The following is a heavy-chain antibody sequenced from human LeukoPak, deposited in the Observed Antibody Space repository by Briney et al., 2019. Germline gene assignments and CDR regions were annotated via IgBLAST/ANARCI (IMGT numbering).Heavy chain of an antibody. Sequence: GGSLRLSCAASGFTFSNAWMSWVRQAPGKGLEWVGRIKSKTDGGTTDYAAPVKGRFTISRDDSKNTLYLQMNSLKTEDTAVYYCARDRASGDIVLDYWGQGTLVTVSA. CDR2: IKSKTDGGTT. J-gene: IGHJ4*02. V-gene: IGHV3-15*01. D-gene: IGHD5-12*01. CDR1: GFTFSNAW. CDR3: ARDRASGDIVLDY.